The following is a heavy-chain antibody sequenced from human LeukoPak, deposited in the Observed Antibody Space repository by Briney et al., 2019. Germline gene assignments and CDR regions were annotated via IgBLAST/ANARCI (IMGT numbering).Heavy chain of an antibody. CDR1: GFTFTDYS. CDR3: ARGDPGISTLPSYYGMDV. J-gene: IGHJ6*02. V-gene: IGHV4-34*01. CDR2: INHSGST. Sequence: GSLRLSCAASGFTFTDYSINWVRQPPGKGLEWIGEINHSGSTNYNPSLKSRVTISVDTSKNQFSLKLSSVTAADTAVYYCARGDPGISTLPSYYGMDVWGQGTTVTVSS. D-gene: IGHD3-3*02.